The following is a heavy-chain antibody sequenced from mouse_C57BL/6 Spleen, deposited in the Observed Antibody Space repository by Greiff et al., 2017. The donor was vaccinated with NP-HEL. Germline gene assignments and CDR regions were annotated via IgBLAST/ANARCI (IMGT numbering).Heavy chain of an antibody. CDR1: GYTFTSYW. CDR3: ARKDYGTSMDY. J-gene: IGHJ4*01. V-gene: IGHV1-52*01. D-gene: IGHD2-1*01. Sequence: QLQQPGAELVRPGSSVKLSCKASGYTFTSYWMHWVKQRPIQGLEWIGNIDPSDSETHYNQKFKDKATLTVDKSSSTAYMQLSSLTSEDSAVYYCARKDYGTSMDYWGQGTSVTVSS. CDR2: IDPSDSET.